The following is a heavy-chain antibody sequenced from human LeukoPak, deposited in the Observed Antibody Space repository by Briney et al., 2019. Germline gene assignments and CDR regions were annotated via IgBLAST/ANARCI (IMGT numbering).Heavy chain of an antibody. CDR3: ARYYYDSSGFEH. D-gene: IGHD3-22*01. Sequence: SETLSLTCTVSGYSISSGSYYWSWIRQPAGKGLEYIGRIYASGSTNYNPSLKSRVTISVDTSKNHFSLKLTSVTAADTAVYYCARYYYDSSGFEHWGQGTLVTVSS. V-gene: IGHV4-61*02. J-gene: IGHJ1*01. CDR1: GYSISSGSYY. CDR2: IYASGST.